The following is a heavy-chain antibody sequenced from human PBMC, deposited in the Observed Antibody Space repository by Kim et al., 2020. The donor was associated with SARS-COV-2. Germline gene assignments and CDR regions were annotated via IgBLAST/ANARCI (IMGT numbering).Heavy chain of an antibody. J-gene: IGHJ6*02. CDR2: IYYSGST. V-gene: IGHV4-31*03. Sequence: SETLSLTCTVSGGSISSGGYYWSWIRQHPGKGLEWIGYIYYSGSTYYNPSLKSRVTISVDTSKNQFSLKLSSVTAADTAVYYCARGDAVTHYYYYYGMDVWGQGTTVTVSS. D-gene: IGHD4-17*01. CDR3: ARGDAVTHYYYYYGMDV. CDR1: GGSISSGGYY.